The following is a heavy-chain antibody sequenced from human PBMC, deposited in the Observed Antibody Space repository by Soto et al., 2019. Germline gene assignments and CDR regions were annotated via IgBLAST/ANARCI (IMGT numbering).Heavy chain of an antibody. CDR1: GGSISSSSYY. Sequence: QLQLQESGPGLVKPSETLSLTCTVSGGSISSSSYYWGWIRQPPGKGLEWIGSIYYSGSTYYNPSLQSRVTISVDTSKNQFSLKLSSVTAADTAVYYCANRFQGSGSYYNNFDYWGQGTLVTVSS. V-gene: IGHV4-39*01. CDR3: ANRFQGSGSYYNNFDY. D-gene: IGHD3-10*01. CDR2: IYYSGST. J-gene: IGHJ4*02.